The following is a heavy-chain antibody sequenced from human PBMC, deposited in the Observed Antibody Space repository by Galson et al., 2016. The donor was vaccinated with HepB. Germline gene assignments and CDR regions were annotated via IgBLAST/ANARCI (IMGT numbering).Heavy chain of an antibody. D-gene: IGHD2-15*01. J-gene: IGHJ4*02. Sequence: SETLSLTCTVSGGSVRTSIYSWNWIRQPPGKGLEWIGNIYYSGSTNYNPSLKSRVTISIDTSKNQFSLRLSSVTAADTALYYCARGGGGGHGEFDYWGQGNLVTLSS. CDR1: GGSVRTSIYS. CDR3: ARGGGGGHGEFDY. V-gene: IGHV4-61*01. CDR2: IYYSGST.